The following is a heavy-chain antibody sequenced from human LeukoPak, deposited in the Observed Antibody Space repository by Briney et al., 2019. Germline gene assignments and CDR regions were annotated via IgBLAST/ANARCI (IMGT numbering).Heavy chain of an antibody. CDR2: ISAYSGNT. Sequence: ASVKVSCKASGYTFTSYGISWVRQAPGQGLEWMGWISAYSGNTNYAQKLQGRVTMTTDTSTSTAYMELRSLRSDDTAVYYCARVSITIFGVVTQIDYWGQGTLVTVSS. CDR3: ARVSITIFGVVTQIDY. J-gene: IGHJ4*02. CDR1: GYTFTSYG. V-gene: IGHV1-18*01. D-gene: IGHD3-3*01.